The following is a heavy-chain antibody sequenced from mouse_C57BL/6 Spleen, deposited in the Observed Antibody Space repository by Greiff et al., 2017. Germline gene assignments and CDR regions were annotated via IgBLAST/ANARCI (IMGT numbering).Heavy chain of an antibody. V-gene: IGHV1-26*01. J-gene: IGHJ3*01. CDR2: INPNNGGT. Sequence: VQLQQSGPELVKPGASVKISCKASGYTFTDYYMNWVKQSHGKSLEWIGDINPNNGGTIYNQKFKGKATLTVDKSSSTAYMELRSLTSEDTAVYYCARSEGFPTWFAYWGQWTLVTVSA. CDR1: GYTFTDYY. CDR3: ARSEGFPTWFAY.